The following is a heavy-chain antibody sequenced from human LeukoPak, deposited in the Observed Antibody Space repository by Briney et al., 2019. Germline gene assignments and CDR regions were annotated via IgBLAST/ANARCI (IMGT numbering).Heavy chain of an antibody. J-gene: IGHJ2*01. CDR2: ISSSGSTI. D-gene: IGHD3-10*01. CDR1: GFTFSSYE. Sequence: QSGGSLRLSCAASGFTFSSYEMNWVRQAPGKGLEWVSYISSSGSTIYYTDSVKGRFTISRDNAKNSLYLKMNGLRAEDTAVYYCARGRGTGSPIGPRYFDLWGRGTLVTVSS. V-gene: IGHV3-48*03. CDR3: ARGRGTGSPIGPRYFDL.